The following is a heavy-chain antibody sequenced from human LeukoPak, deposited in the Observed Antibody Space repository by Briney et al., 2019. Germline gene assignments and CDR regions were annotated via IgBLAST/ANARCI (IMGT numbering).Heavy chain of an antibody. CDR3: AKGRGPAAVAPDY. V-gene: IGHV3-7*03. J-gene: IGHJ4*02. CDR1: GFTFSSYW. CDR2: INQDGSGK. D-gene: IGHD2-2*01. Sequence: GGSLRLSCAASGFTFSSYWMSWVRQAPGKGLEWVANINQDGSGKYYVDSVKGRFTISRDNAKNSLYLQMNSLRAEDTAVYYCAKGRGPAAVAPDYWGQGTLVTVSS.